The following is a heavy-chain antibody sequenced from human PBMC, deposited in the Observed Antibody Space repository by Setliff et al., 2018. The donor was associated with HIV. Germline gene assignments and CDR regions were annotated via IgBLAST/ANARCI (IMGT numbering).Heavy chain of an antibody. CDR2: VFYSGST. D-gene: IGHD2-21*02. Sequence: SETLSLTCSVSGDSINSRPYYYGWLRQPPGKGLEWIGNVFYSGSTYYNPSLKSRVSMSIETSRNQFSLKLTSVTAADTAVYFCARFPTLVTAPGFWGRGTLVTVSS. CDR3: ARFPTLVTAPGF. V-gene: IGHV4-39*01. CDR1: GDSINSRPYY. J-gene: IGHJ4*02.